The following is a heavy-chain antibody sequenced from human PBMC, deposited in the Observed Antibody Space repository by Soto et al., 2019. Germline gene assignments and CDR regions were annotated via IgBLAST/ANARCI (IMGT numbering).Heavy chain of an antibody. Sequence: ASVKVSCKASGYTFTSYAMHWVRQAPGQRLEWMGWINAGNGNTKYSQKFQGRVTITRDTSASTAYMELSSLRSEDTAVYYCARGGRMYYYYFDYWGQGTLVTVYS. CDR1: GYTFTSYA. D-gene: IGHD2-8*01. V-gene: IGHV1-3*01. CDR2: INAGNGNT. CDR3: ARGGRMYYYYFDY. J-gene: IGHJ4*02.